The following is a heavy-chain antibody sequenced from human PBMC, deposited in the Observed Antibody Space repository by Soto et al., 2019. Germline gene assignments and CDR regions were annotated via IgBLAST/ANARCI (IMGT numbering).Heavy chain of an antibody. CDR1: GFTFSSSG. CDR2: IYYDGSEQ. J-gene: IGHJ4*02. D-gene: IGHD6-19*01. Sequence: QVQLVESGGGVVQPGRSLRLSCAASGFTFSSSGMHWVRQAPGEGLEWVGVIYYDGSEQYYADSVKGRFTISRDNSKNTLYLQMNSLRDEDTAVYYCAKEESSWWYRKADCWGQGTLVTVSS. CDR3: AKEESSWWYRKADC. V-gene: IGHV3-30*18.